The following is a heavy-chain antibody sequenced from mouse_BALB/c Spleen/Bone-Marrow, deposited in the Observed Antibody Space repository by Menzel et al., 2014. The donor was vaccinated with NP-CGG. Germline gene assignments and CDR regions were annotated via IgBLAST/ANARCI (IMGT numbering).Heavy chain of an antibody. D-gene: IGHD2-14*01. CDR1: GFNIKDTY. Sequence: EVQLQQSGADLVKPGASVKLSCTASGFNIKDTYINWVRQRPEQGLEWIGRIDPANGNNKYDPKFQGKATITADTSSNTAYLQLSSLTSEDTVVYYCARDRGWYLDVWGAGTTATVSS. V-gene: IGHV14-3*02. CDR2: IDPANGNN. CDR3: ARDRGWYLDV. J-gene: IGHJ1*01.